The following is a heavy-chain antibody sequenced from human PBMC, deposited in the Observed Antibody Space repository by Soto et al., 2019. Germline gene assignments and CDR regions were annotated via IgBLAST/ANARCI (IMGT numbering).Heavy chain of an antibody. V-gene: IGHV4-34*01. D-gene: IGHD3-10*01. CDR3: ARKYLPSYGSGSPYGMDV. Sequence: QVQLQQWGAGLLKPSETLSLTCGVYGGSFSGYYWSWIRQPPGKGLEWIGEVNHSGSTNYNPSLKSRVTISVETSKKQFSLKLRSVTAADTALYYRARKYLPSYGSGSPYGMDVWCQGTTVTVSS. CDR1: GGSFSGYY. CDR2: VNHSGST. J-gene: IGHJ6*02.